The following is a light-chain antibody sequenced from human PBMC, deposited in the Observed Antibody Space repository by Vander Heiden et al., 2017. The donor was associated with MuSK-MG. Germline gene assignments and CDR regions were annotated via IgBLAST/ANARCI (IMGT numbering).Light chain of an antibody. Sequence: QSALTQPASVSGSPGQSVTISCTASGSDFGEFKSVSWYRQLPGEAPHFIIYDVTKRPSGVSSRFSGSKSGNTASLTISGLQPEDETDYYCMSPTDDIARVFFGGGTKLTVL. J-gene: IGLJ2*01. V-gene: IGLV2-14*03. CDR3: MSPTDDIARVF. CDR1: GSDFGEFKS. CDR2: DVT.